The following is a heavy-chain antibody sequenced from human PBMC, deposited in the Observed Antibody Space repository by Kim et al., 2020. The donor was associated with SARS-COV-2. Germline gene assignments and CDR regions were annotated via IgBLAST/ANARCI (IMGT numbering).Heavy chain of an antibody. D-gene: IGHD3-3*01. CDR2: ISSSSSYI. V-gene: IGHV3-21*01. CDR3: AGGKLRFLEWPIEFDP. CDR1: GFTFSSYS. Sequence: GGSLRLSCAASGFTFSSYSMNWVRQAPGKGLEWVSSISSSSSYIYYADSVKGRFTISRDNAKNSLYLQMNSLRAEDTAVYYCAGGKLRFLEWPIEFDPWGQGTLVTVSS. J-gene: IGHJ5*02.